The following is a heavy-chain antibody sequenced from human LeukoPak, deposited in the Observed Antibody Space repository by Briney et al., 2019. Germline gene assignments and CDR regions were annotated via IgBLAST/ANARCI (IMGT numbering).Heavy chain of an antibody. CDR3: ARGGKQQLVQYYFDY. CDR2: INPSGGST. Sequence: GASVKVSCKASGYTFTSYYMHWVRQAPGYGLEWMGIINPSGGSTSYAQKFQGRVTMTRDTSTSTVYMELSSLRSEDTAVYYCARGGKQQLVQYYFDYWGQGTLVTVSS. CDR1: GYTFTSYY. D-gene: IGHD6-13*01. J-gene: IGHJ4*02. V-gene: IGHV1-46*01.